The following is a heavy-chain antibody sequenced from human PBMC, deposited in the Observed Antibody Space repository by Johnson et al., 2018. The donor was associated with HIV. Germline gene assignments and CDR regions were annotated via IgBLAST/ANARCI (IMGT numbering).Heavy chain of an antibody. V-gene: IGHV3-9*01. CDR2: ISWNSGSI. Sequence: VQVVESGGGLVQPGGSLRLSCAASGFTFSSYAMSWVRQAPVKGLEWVSGISWNSGSIGYADSVKGRFTISRDNAKNSLYLQMNSLRAEDTALYYCAKEMTVGTTTAFDIWGQGTMVTVSS. J-gene: IGHJ3*02. CDR1: GFTFSSYA. CDR3: AKEMTVGTTTAFDI. D-gene: IGHD1-7*01.